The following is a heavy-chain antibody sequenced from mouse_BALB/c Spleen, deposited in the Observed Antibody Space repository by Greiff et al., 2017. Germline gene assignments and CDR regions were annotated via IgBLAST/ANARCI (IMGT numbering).Heavy chain of an antibody. CDR3: ARENDYDDLYYAMDY. V-gene: IGHV1S29*02. J-gene: IGHJ4*01. CDR1: GYTFTDYN. Sequence: VQLQQSGPELVKPGASVKISCKASGYTFTDYNMHWVKQSHGKSLEWIGYIYPYNGGTGYNQKFKSKATLTVDNSSSTAYMELRSLTSEDSAVYYCARENDYDDLYYAMDYWGQGTSVTVSA. D-gene: IGHD2-4*01. CDR2: IYPYNGGT.